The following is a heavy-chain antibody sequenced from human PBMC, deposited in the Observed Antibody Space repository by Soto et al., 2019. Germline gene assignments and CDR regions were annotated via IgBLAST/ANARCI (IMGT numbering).Heavy chain of an antibody. D-gene: IGHD6-13*01. Sequence: QLQLQESGSGLVKPSQTLSLTCAVSGGSISSGGYSWSWIRQPPGKGLEWIGYIYHSGSTYYNPSLKSRVNLSVDRSKNQFSLKLSSVTAADTAVYYCASQQQLGGFDYWGQGTLVTVSS. J-gene: IGHJ4*02. CDR2: IYHSGST. CDR3: ASQQQLGGFDY. V-gene: IGHV4-30-2*01. CDR1: GGSISSGGYS.